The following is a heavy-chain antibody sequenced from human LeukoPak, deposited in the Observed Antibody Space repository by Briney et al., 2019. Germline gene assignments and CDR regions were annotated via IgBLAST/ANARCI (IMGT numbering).Heavy chain of an antibody. D-gene: IGHD2-8*01. CDR3: ARHYVFVYGGSSFDY. CDR1: GGSISSGGYY. V-gene: IGHV4-39*01. Sequence: SETLSLTCTVSGGSISSGGYYWGWIRQPPGKGLEWIGSIYYSGSTYYNPSLRSRLTISVDTSKNQFSLKLSSVTAADTAVYYCARHYVFVYGGSSFDYWGQGTLVTVFS. J-gene: IGHJ4*02. CDR2: IYYSGST.